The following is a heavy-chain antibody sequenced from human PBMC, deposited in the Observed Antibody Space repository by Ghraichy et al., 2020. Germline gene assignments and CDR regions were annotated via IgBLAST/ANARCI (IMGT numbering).Heavy chain of an antibody. CDR3: AKDGSRIAAAAAGRDYYYYYYMDV. V-gene: IGHV3-30*18. D-gene: IGHD6-13*01. Sequence: GGSLRLSCAASGFTFSSYGMHWVRQAPGKGLEWVAVISYDGSNKYYADSVKGRFTISRDNSKNTLYLQMNSLRAEDTAVFYCAKDGSRIAAAAAGRDYYYYYYMDVWGKGTTVTVSS. CDR1: GFTFSSYG. J-gene: IGHJ6*03. CDR2: ISYDGSNK.